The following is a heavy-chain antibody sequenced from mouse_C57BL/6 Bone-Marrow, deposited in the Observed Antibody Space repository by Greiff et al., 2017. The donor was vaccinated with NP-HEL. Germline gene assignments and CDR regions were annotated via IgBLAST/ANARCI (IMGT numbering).Heavy chain of an antibody. CDR1: GFTFSSYG. CDR3: ARLGLAWFAY. Sequence: EVKLVESGGDLVKPGGSLKLSCAASGFTFSSYGMSWVRQTPDKRLEWVATISSGGSYTYYLDSVKGRFTISRDNAKNTLYLQRSSLKSEDTAMYYCARLGLAWFAYWGQGTLVTVSA. CDR2: ISSGGSYT. D-gene: IGHD6-1*01. V-gene: IGHV5-6*01. J-gene: IGHJ3*01.